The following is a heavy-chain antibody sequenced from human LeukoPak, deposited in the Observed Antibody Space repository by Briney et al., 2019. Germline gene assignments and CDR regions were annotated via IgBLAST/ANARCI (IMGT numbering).Heavy chain of an antibody. Sequence: GGSLRLSCTASGFSFSRYYMSWVRQAPGKGLEWISVLFSGGDTYYADSVKDRFGVSRDSSSETLFLQMYSLRVDDTAVYYCARQGFDSGFDYWGHGTTVTVSS. CDR3: ARQGFDSGFDY. CDR2: LFSGGDT. J-gene: IGHJ4*01. V-gene: IGHV3-66*04. D-gene: IGHD2-21*01. CDR1: GFSFSRYY.